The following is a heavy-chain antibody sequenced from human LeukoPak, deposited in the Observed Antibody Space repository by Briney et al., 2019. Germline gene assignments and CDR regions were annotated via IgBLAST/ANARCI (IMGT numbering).Heavy chain of an antibody. V-gene: IGHV4-39*01. CDR3: SRQARGLATRPYYFDS. D-gene: IGHD3-3*02. CDR2: IYNSGTT. CDR1: SGSIRSNSYY. J-gene: IGHJ4*02. Sequence: SETLSLTCTVSSGSIRSNSYYWGWIRQPPGKGLEWIGTIYNSGTTYYSPSLKSRVTLAIDTSKNQFSLKVNSVTAADTAIYYLSRQARGLATRPYYFDSWGQGTLVTVSS.